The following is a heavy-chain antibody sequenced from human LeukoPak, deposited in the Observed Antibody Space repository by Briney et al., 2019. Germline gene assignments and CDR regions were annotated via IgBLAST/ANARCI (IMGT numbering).Heavy chain of an antibody. CDR2: IHQSGTT. CDR1: GGSFSDSY. CDR3: ARGRIVSGVRRINWARHENYFFYYIDV. D-gene: IGHD1-26*01. V-gene: IGHV4-34*01. J-gene: IGHJ6*03. Sequence: SETLSLTCAVYGGSFSDSYWTWIRPRPGKGLEWIGEIHQSGTTNFNPSLQSRVSISVDTAKNQFFLRVASMTAADTALYYCARGRIVSGVRRINWARHENYFFYYIDVWGKGTTVSVSS.